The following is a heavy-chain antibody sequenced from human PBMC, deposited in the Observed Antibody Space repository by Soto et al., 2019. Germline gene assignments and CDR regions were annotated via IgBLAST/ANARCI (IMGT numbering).Heavy chain of an antibody. V-gene: IGHV1-2*02. CDR1: GYTFTGHY. CDR2: IGPGSGAT. J-gene: IGHJ4*02. CDR3: GRGRSGQIVVFY. D-gene: IGHD1-26*01. Sequence: QVQLVQSGAEVKKPGASVKVSCKASGYTFTGHYIHWVRQAPEQGAGWMGEIGPGSGATRYSKRFQGRVTMTRDMSITTVYMELNNLSPDDTAVYYCGRGRSGQIVVFYWGQGTPVTVSS.